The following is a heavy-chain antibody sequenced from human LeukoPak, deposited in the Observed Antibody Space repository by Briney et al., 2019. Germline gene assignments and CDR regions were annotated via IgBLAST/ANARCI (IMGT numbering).Heavy chain of an antibody. V-gene: IGHV3-48*02. Sequence: GGSLRLSCAASGFTFSTYIMNWVRQAPGKGLEWISYIHSSSSSIYCADSVKGRFTISRDNAKNSLYLQMNSLRDEDTAVYYCARDRLGAGSFDIWGQGTMVTVSS. CDR1: GFTFSTYI. J-gene: IGHJ3*02. CDR2: IHSSSSSI. D-gene: IGHD7-27*01. CDR3: ARDRLGAGSFDI.